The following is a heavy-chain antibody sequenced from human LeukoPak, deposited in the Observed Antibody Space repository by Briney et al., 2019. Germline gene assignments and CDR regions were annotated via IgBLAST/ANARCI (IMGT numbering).Heavy chain of an antibody. CDR2: ISSSSSYI. Sequence: PGGSLRLSCAASGFTFSSYSMNWVRQAPGKGLEWGSSISSSSSYIYYADSVKGRFTISRDNAKNSLYLQMNSLRAEDTAVYYCARGVMATTKRGTFSDYWGQGTLVTVSS. CDR1: GFTFSSYS. D-gene: IGHD5-24*01. J-gene: IGHJ4*02. CDR3: ARGVMATTKRGTFSDY. V-gene: IGHV3-21*01.